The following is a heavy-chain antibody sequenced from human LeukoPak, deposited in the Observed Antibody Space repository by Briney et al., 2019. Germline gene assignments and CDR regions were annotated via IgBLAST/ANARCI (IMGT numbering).Heavy chain of an antibody. D-gene: IGHD3-16*01. CDR2: ISYSGGTT. J-gene: IGHJ4*02. Sequence: GGSLRLSCAASGFTFSNYAMSWVRRAPGKGLEWVSGISYSGGTTYYADSVKGRFTISRDNSKNTLYLQMNSLRAEDTAVYYRAKTLIAFGAWSPFDYWGQGTLVTVSS. CDR3: AKTLIAFGAWSPFDY. V-gene: IGHV3-23*01. CDR1: GFTFSNYA.